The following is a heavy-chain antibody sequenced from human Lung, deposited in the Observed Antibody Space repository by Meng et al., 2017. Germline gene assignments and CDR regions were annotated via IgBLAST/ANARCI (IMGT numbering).Heavy chain of an antibody. CDR2: IFHSGST. CDR3: ARFDISSSGRGDY. CDR1: GGSITSSTW. J-gene: IGHJ4*02. V-gene: IGHV4-4*02. Sequence: GHLQGRGPGLVKPSGTLSLTCGVSGGSITSSTWWSWVRQTPGKGLEWFGEIFHSGSTNYNPPLESRVAISVDKSKNQFSLKVYSVTAADTATYYCARFDISSSGRGDYWGQGILVTVSS. D-gene: IGHD1-26*01.